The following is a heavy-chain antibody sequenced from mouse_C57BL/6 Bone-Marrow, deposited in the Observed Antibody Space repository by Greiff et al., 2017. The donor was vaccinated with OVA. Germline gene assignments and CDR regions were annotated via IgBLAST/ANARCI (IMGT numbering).Heavy chain of an antibody. Sequence: LQLQQPGAELVKPGASVKMSCKASGYTFTSYWITRVKQRPGQGLEWIGDIYPGSGSTNYNEKLKSKATLTVDTSSSTAYMQLSSPTSEDSAVYYCARSGDYKYDAHWVDSWGQGTPLTVSS. CDR1: GYTFTSYW. J-gene: IGHJ2*01. CDR2: IYPGSGST. V-gene: IGHV1-55*01. CDR3: ARSGDYKYDAHWVDS. D-gene: IGHD2-14*01.